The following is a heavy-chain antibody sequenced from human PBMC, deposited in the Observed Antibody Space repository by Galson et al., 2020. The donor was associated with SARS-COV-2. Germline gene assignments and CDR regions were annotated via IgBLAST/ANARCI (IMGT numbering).Heavy chain of an antibody. Sequence: SETLSLTCPVSGCSFTSSSYYWGWILQPPGKGLEWIGTIYYTGSTHYNPSLKSRVIISVDTSKNQFFLRLSSVTAADTDVYYCERGKDCRGGRCYRGWFDPWGQGTLVTVSS. CDR1: GCSFTSSSYY. CDR2: IYYTGST. J-gene: IGHJ5*02. D-gene: IGHD2-15*01. CDR3: ERGKDCRGGRCYRGWFDP. V-gene: IGHV4-39*07.